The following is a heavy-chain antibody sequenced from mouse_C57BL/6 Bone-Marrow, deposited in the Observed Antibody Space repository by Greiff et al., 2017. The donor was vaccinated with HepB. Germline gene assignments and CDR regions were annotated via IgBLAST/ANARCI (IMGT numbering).Heavy chain of an antibody. CDR3: ARPFYNYFDY. CDR1: GYAFTNYL. J-gene: IGHJ2*01. Sequence: VQRVESGAELVRPGTSVKVSCKASGYAFTNYLIEWVKQRPGQGLEWIGVINPGSGGTNYNEKFKGKATLTADKSSSTAYMQLSSLTSEDSAVYFCARPFYNYFDYWGQGTTLTVSS. V-gene: IGHV1-54*01. CDR2: INPGSGGT.